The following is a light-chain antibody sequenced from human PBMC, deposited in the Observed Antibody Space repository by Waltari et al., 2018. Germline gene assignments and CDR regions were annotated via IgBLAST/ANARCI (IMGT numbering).Light chain of an antibody. Sequence: QTVVTQEPSFSVSPGGTVTLTCGLSSGSVSTSYYPSWYQQTPGQAPRTLIYSTNSRSSGVPGRFSGSILGNKAALTITGAQADDESEYYCVLDMGSGIWVFGGGTKLTVL. V-gene: IGLV8-61*01. CDR2: STN. CDR1: SGSVSTSYY. CDR3: VLDMGSGIWV. J-gene: IGLJ3*02.